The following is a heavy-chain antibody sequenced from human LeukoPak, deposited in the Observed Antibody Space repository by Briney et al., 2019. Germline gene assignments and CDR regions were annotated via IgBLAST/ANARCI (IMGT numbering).Heavy chain of an antibody. CDR1: GYTFTSHD. CDR3: ARAMRTAIDRHWFDP. D-gene: IGHD5-18*01. V-gene: IGHV1-8*03. Sequence: ASVKVSCKASGYTFTSHDINWVRQAPGQGLEWMGWMNPNNGNAGYAQKFQGRVTITRNTSINTAYMELSSLRSEDTAVYYCARAMRTAIDRHWFDPWGQGTLVTVSS. CDR2: MNPNNGNA. J-gene: IGHJ5*02.